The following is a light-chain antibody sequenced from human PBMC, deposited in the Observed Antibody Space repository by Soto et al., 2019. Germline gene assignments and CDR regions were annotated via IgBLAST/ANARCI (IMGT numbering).Light chain of an antibody. CDR2: GAS. CDR1: QTVSSN. J-gene: IGKJ1*01. Sequence: EIVMTQSPATLSVSPGERATLSCRASQTVSSNLAWYQHKPGQAPRLLIYGASTRATGIPVRFSGSGSGTDFTLTISSLQPEDFAVYFCHQDFNLPWTFGQGTKVDIK. CDR3: HQDFNLPWT. V-gene: IGKV3D-15*02.